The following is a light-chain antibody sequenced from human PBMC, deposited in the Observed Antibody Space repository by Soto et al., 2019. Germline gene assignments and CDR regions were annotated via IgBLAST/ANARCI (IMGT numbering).Light chain of an antibody. J-gene: IGKJ2*03. CDR3: QQYGSSSYS. CDR1: QSVSSTY. CDR2: GAS. Sequence: EIVLTQSPGTLSLSPGERATLSCRASQSVSSTYLAWYQQNPGQAPRLLIYGASSRAPGIPDRFSGCGSGTDFTLTLSRREPEDFAVYFCQQYGSSSYSFGQGTKLEIK. V-gene: IGKV3-20*01.